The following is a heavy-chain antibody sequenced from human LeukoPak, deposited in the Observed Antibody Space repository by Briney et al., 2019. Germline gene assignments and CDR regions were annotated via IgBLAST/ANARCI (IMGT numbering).Heavy chain of an antibody. D-gene: IGHD3-3*01. CDR3: ARDPLKNDFWSGPYYYYGMDV. CDR2: INDRGSDR. Sequence: PGGSLRLSCAASGFTFSNYAMSWVRQAPGERLEWVAAINDRGSDRWHADSVKGRFAISRDKSTNTVHLQMNSLRAEDTAVYYCARDPLKNDFWSGPYYYYGMDVWGQGTTVTVSS. V-gene: IGHV3-23*01. J-gene: IGHJ6*02. CDR1: GFTFSNYA.